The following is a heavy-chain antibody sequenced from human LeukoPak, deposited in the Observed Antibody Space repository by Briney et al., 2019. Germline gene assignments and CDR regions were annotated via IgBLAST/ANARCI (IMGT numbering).Heavy chain of an antibody. Sequence: GGSLRLSCAASGFTFSDYYMSWIRQAPGKGLEWVSHISSSRSYTNYADSVKGRFTISRDNAKNSLYLQMNSLRAEDTAVYYCARDCSSTSCYVFWEPGYGMDVWGQGTTVTASS. J-gene: IGHJ6*02. V-gene: IGHV3-11*06. CDR3: ARDCSSTSCYVFWEPGYGMDV. CDR1: GFTFSDYY. D-gene: IGHD2-2*01. CDR2: ISSSRSYT.